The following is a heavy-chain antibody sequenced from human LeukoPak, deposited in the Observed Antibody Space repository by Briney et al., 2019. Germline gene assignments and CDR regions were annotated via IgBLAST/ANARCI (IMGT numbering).Heavy chain of an antibody. CDR2: IIPILGIA. CDR3: ARVLPRRYMVANDYYYYGMDV. Sequence: ASVKVSCKASGGTFSTYAISWVRQAPGQGLEWMGRIIPILGIANYAQKFQGRVTITADKSTSTAYMELSSLRSEDTAVYYCARVLPRRYMVANDYYYYGMDVWGQGTTVTVSS. V-gene: IGHV1-69*04. J-gene: IGHJ6*02. D-gene: IGHD5-12*01. CDR1: GGTFSTYA.